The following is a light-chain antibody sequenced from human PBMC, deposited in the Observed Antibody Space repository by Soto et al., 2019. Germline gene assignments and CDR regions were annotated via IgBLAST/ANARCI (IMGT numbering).Light chain of an antibody. CDR2: KVS. Sequence: VLTQSPGTLSLSPGERATLACRASQSDGIAYFSWFQQRPGRSPRRLIYKVSNRDSGVPARFSGSGSGTDFALKISRVEAEDVGVYYCMQGTHWPITLGQGTRLEIK. V-gene: IGKV2-30*01. CDR1: QSDGIAY. J-gene: IGKJ5*01. CDR3: MQGTHWPIT.